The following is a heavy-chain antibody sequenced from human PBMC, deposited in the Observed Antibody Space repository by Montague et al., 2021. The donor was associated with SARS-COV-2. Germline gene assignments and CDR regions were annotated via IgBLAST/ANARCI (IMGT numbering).Heavy chain of an antibody. CDR2: IGIGGDT. J-gene: IGHJ4*02. CDR1: GFTFGGYD. CDR3: ARGGGWSSSSLPDY. V-gene: IGHV3-13*04. Sequence: SLRLSCAASGFTFGGYDMNWVRQAPGKGLEWVSAIGIGGDTYYLGSVKGRFIISRENAKNSLYLQMNGLRVGDTAVYYCARGGGWSSSSLPDYWGQGTLVTVSS. D-gene: IGHD6-6*01.